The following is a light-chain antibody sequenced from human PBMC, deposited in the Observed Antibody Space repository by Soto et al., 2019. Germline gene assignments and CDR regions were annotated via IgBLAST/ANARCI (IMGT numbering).Light chain of an antibody. CDR2: RNN. Sequence: QSVPTQPPSASGTPGQRVTISWSGSSSNIGSNYVYWYRQLPGTAPKLLIYRNNQRPSGVPDRFSGSKSGTSASLAISGLRSEDEADYYCAAWDDSLSGALFGGGTQLTVL. CDR3: AAWDDSLSGAL. V-gene: IGLV1-47*01. J-gene: IGLJ7*01. CDR1: SSNIGSNY.